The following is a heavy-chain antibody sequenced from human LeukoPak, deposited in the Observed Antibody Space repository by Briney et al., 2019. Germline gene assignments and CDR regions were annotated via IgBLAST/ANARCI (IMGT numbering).Heavy chain of an antibody. CDR2: INPSGGST. CDR3: ARVRRRHCSGGSCYGDFDY. Sequence: GASVKVSCKASGYTFTSYYMHWVRQAPGQGLEWMGIINPSGGSTSYAQKFQGRVTMTRDMSTSTVYMELSSLRSEDTAVYYCARVRRRHCSGGSCYGDFDYWGQGTLVTVSS. J-gene: IGHJ4*02. D-gene: IGHD2-15*01. CDR1: GYTFTSYY. V-gene: IGHV1-46*01.